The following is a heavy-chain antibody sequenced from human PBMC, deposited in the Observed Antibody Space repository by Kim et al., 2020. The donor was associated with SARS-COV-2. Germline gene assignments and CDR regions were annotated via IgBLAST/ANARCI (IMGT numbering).Heavy chain of an antibody. Sequence: GGSLRLSCAASGFTFSSYGMHWVRQAPGKGLEWVAVIWYDGSNKYYADSVKGRFTISRDNSKNTLYLQMNSLRAEDTAVYYCARAPWGLPPADLDYWGQGTLVTVSS. D-gene: IGHD3-16*01. CDR3: ARAPWGLPPADLDY. CDR1: GFTFSSYG. J-gene: IGHJ4*02. V-gene: IGHV3-33*01. CDR2: IWYDGSNK.